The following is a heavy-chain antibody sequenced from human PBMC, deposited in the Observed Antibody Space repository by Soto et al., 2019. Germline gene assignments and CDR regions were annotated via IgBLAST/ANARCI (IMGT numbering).Heavy chain of an antibody. CDR2: ISSSGSTI. Sequence: QPGGSLRLSCAVSGFTFSSFEMNWVRQAPGKGLEWVSYISSSGSTIYYADSVKGRFTISRDNAKNSLYLQMNSLRAEDTAVYYCARGGYRGYVVGDHWGQGTLVTVSS. D-gene: IGHD5-12*01. J-gene: IGHJ4*02. CDR3: ARGGYRGYVVGDH. CDR1: GFTFSSFE. V-gene: IGHV3-48*03.